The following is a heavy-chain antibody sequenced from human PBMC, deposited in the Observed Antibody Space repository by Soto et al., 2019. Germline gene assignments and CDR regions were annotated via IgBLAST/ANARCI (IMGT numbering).Heavy chain of an antibody. J-gene: IGHJ5*02. CDR3: ATTLQGRGWFDP. V-gene: IGHV1-24*01. D-gene: IGHD1-1*01. Sequence: ASVKVPCKVSGYTLTELSMHWVRQAPGKGLEWMGGFDPEDGETIYAQKFQGRVTMTEDTSTDTAYMELSSLRSEDTAVYYCATTLQGRGWFDPWGQGTLVTVYS. CDR2: FDPEDGET. CDR1: GYTLTELS.